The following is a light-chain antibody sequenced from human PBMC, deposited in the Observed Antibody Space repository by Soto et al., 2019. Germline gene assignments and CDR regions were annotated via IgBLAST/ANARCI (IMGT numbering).Light chain of an antibody. J-gene: IGKJ1*01. Sequence: EIVMTQSPATLSVSPGDRAALSCRASLDIGRSLAWCQQKPGQSPRLLISGASTRATAIPARFSGSGSETEFTLTISSLRSEDFAIYYCQQYNTWPRTFGQGTKVDIK. V-gene: IGKV3-15*01. CDR1: LDIGRS. CDR3: QQYNTWPRT. CDR2: GAS.